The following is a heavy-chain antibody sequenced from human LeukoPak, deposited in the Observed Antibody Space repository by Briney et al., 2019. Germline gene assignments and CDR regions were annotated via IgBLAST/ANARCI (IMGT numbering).Heavy chain of an antibody. V-gene: IGHV4-59*01. CDR2: IYYSGST. Sequence: SETLSLTCTVSGGSINNYYWSWIRQPPGAGLEWIGYIYYSGSTNYNPSLKSRVTISVDTSKNQFSLKLSSGTAADTAVYYCARGGYHILTGYYPHDAFDIWGQGTMVTVSS. D-gene: IGHD3-9*01. CDR1: GGSINNYY. J-gene: IGHJ3*02. CDR3: ARGGYHILTGYYPHDAFDI.